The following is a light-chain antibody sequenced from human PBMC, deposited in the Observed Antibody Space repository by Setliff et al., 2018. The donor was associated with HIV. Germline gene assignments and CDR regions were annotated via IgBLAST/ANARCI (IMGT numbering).Light chain of an antibody. Sequence: QSVLTQPPSVSAAPGQKATISCSGSSSNIGNDSVSWYRHLPGTAPKLLIYDISDRPSGIPDRFSGSESGTSATLGITGLQTGDEAAYYCGTWDSILSALFGTGTKVTVL. CDR1: SSNIGNDS. CDR2: DIS. CDR3: GTWDSILSAL. J-gene: IGLJ1*01. V-gene: IGLV1-51*01.